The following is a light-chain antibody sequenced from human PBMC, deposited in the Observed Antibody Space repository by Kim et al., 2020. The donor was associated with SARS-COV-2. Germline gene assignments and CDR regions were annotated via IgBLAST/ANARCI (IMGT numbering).Light chain of an antibody. CDR2: KAS. J-gene: IGKJ1*01. V-gene: IGKV1-5*03. CDR3: QQYNSYRT. CDR1: QSISSW. Sequence: SASVGDKFTITCGTSQSISSWLAWYQQKPGKAPKLLIYKASSLESGVPSRFSGSGSETEFTLTISSLQPDDFATYYCQQYNSYRTFVQGTKVDIK.